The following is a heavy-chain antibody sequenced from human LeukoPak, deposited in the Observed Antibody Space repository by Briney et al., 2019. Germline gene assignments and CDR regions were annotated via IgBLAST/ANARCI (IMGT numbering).Heavy chain of an antibody. V-gene: IGHV3-23*01. D-gene: IGHD3-22*01. CDR2: ISGSGGST. Sequence: GGSLRLSCAASGFTFSDYWMHWVRQAPGKGLEWVSAISGSGGSTYYADSVKGRFTISRDNSKNTLYLQMNSLRAEDTAVYYCAIPAAYDRLGSDYWGQGTLVTVSS. CDR1: GFTFSDYW. CDR3: AIPAAYDRLGSDY. J-gene: IGHJ4*02.